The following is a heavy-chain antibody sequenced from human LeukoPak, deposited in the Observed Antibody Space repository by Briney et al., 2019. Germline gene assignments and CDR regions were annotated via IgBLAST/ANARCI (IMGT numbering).Heavy chain of an antibody. CDR1: GFTFSGYS. CDR2: ISSNSTNI. J-gene: IGHJ4*02. CDR3: ARGAQIVVAPAAQARPDPSGVDC. Sequence: GGSLSLSCAASGFTFSGYSMNWGRQAPGRGLEWGSSISSNSTNIYYAASVKGRFTISRDNAKNSLYLQMNSLRAEETALYYCARGAQIVVAPAAQARPDPSGVDCWGQGTLVTVSS. V-gene: IGHV3-21*01. D-gene: IGHD2-2*01.